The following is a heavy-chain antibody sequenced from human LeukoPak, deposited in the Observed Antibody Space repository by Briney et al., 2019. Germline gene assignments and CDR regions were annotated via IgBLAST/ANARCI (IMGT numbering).Heavy chain of an antibody. CDR1: GGTFSSYA. CDR3: AIRYGSGSYYNDY. V-gene: IGHV1-69*04. Sequence: SVKVSCKASGGTFSSYAISLVRQAPGQGLEWMGRIVPILGIANYAQKFQGRVTITADKSTSTAYMELSSLRSEDTAVYYCAIRYGSGSYYNDYWGQGTLVTVSS. D-gene: IGHD3-10*01. J-gene: IGHJ4*02. CDR2: IVPILGIA.